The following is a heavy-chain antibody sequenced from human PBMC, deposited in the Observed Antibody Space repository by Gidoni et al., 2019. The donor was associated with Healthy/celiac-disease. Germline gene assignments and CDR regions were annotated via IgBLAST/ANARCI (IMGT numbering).Heavy chain of an antibody. Sequence: QVQLQESGPGLVKPSQTLSLTGTVSGGSISRGGYYWSWIRQHPGKGLEWIGYIYYSGSTYYNPSLKSRVTISVDTSKNQFSLKLSSVTAADTAVYYCASSGRYCSSTSCYYYMDVWGKGTTVTVSS. CDR2: IYYSGST. CDR3: ASSGRYCSSTSCYYYMDV. CDR1: GGSISRGGYY. J-gene: IGHJ6*03. D-gene: IGHD2-2*01. V-gene: IGHV4-31*03.